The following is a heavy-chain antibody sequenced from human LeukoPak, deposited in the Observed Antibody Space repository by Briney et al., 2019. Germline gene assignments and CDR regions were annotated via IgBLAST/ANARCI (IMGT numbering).Heavy chain of an antibody. CDR1: GFTFDDYA. J-gene: IGHJ4*02. D-gene: IGHD6-13*01. V-gene: IGHV3-9*01. CDR3: AKDKVRSSSWYPQYFDY. CDR2: ISWNSGSI. Sequence: PGGSLRLSCAVSGFTFDDYAMHWVRQAPGKGLEWVSGISWNSGSIGYADSVKGRFTVSRDNAKKSLYLQMNSLRADDTALYYCAKDKVRSSSWYPQYFDYWGQGTLVTVSS.